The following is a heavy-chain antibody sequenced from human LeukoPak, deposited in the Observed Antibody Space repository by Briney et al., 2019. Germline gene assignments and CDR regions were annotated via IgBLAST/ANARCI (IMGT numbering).Heavy chain of an antibody. CDR2: IKAKAEGGAT. J-gene: IGHJ4*02. CDR1: GFTFTTAW. CDR3: CTDALGDGYNLDY. Sequence: PGGSLRLSCAGSGFTFTTAWMSWVRQAPGKGLEWVALIKAKAEGGATDYAAPVKGRFTISIDDSKNTLYLQMNSLKTEDTAVYYCCTDALGDGYNLDYWGQGALATVSS. V-gene: IGHV3-15*01. D-gene: IGHD5-24*01.